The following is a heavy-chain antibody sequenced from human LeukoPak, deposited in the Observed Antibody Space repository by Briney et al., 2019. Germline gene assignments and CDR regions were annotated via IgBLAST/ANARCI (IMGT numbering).Heavy chain of an antibody. V-gene: IGHV1-18*01. D-gene: IGHD2-2*01. CDR1: GYTFTSYG. J-gene: IGHJ6*02. CDR2: ISAYNGNT. Sequence: ASVKVSCKASGYTFTSYGISWVRQAPGQGLERMGWISAYNGNTNYAQKLQGRVTMTTDTSTSTAYMELRSLRSDDTAVYYCARMGKDIVVVPAAMGRYYYYGMDVWGQGTTVTVSS. CDR3: ARMGKDIVVVPAAMGRYYYYGMDV.